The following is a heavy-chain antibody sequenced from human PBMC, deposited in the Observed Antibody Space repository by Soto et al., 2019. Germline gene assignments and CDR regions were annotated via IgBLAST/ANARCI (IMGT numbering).Heavy chain of an antibody. CDR3: ARTVAAVHPILDY. CDR1: GYTFTGYY. J-gene: IGHJ4*02. V-gene: IGHV1-2*02. D-gene: IGHD6-19*01. Sequence: QVQLVQSGAEVKKPGASVKVSCKASGYTFTGYYMHWVRQAPGQGLEWMGWINPNSGGTNYAQKFQGRVTMTRETSISTAYMELSRLRSHDTAVYYCARTVAAVHPILDYWGQGTLVTVSS. CDR2: INPNSGGT.